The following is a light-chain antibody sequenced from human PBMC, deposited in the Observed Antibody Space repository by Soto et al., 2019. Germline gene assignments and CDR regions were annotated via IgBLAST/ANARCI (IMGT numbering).Light chain of an antibody. J-gene: IGLJ2*01. CDR1: SSDVGGYNY. CDR2: DVS. Sequence: QSVLTQPASVSGSPGQSITISCTGTSSDVGGYNYVSWYQQHPGKAPKLMIYDVSNRPSGVSNRFSGSKSGNTASLTISGLQGEEEADYFCSSYTSSSTYVVFGGGTKLTVL. CDR3: SSYTSSSTYVV. V-gene: IGLV2-14*01.